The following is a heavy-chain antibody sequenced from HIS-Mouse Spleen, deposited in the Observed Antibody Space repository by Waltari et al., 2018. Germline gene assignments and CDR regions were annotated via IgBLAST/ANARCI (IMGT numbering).Heavy chain of an antibody. V-gene: IGHV2-70*15. D-gene: IGHD6-19*01. J-gene: IGHJ4*02. Sequence: QVTLRESGPALVKPTQTLTLTCTFSGFSPSTRGMCVSWIRQPPGKALEWLASIDWDDDKYYSTTLKNRLTNSRDTSKNQVVLTMTNMDPLDTATYYCARIAEGYTSGWYAFDYWGQGTLVTVSS. CDR1: GFSPSTRGMC. CDR2: IDWDDDK. CDR3: ARIAEGYTSGWYAFDY.